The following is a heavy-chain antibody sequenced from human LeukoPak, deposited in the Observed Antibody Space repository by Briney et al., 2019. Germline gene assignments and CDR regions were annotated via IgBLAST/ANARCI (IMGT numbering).Heavy chain of an antibody. D-gene: IGHD2-15*01. CDR3: AKRGEGCSGVSCLYWYFDI. CDR1: RFTFSTYA. J-gene: IGHJ2*01. Sequence: GGSLRLSCAASRFTFSTYAMNWVRQAPGKGLECVSTIGGSSGATYYADSVKGRFIVSRDNSKNILYLQINSLRADDTAVYYCAKRGEGCSGVSCLYWYFDIWGRGTLVIVSS. CDR2: IGGSSGAT. V-gene: IGHV3-23*01.